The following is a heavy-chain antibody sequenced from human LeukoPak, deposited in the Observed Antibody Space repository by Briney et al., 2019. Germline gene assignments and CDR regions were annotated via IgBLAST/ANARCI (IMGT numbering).Heavy chain of an antibody. Sequence: SETLSLTCTVSGGSITSPDYYWGWIRQPPGKGLEWIGSVSFSGNTHYNSSLKSRVTAFVETSENKFSLKMRSVTAADTALYFCATRNSETADDRWGQGILVTVSS. J-gene: IGHJ5*02. D-gene: IGHD2/OR15-2a*01. CDR1: GGSITSPDYY. CDR2: VSFSGNT. V-gene: IGHV4-39*01. CDR3: ATRNSETADDR.